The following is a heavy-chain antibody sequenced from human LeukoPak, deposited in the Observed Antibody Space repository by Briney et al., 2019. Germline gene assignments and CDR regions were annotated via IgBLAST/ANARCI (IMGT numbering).Heavy chain of an antibody. J-gene: IGHJ4*02. CDR2: ISYDGSNK. CDR1: GFTFSSYG. D-gene: IGHD6-13*01. CDR3: ARVHSSSWWYFDY. Sequence: PGGSLRLSCAASGFTFSSYGMHWVRQAPGKGLEWVAVISYDGSNKYYADSVKGRFTISRDNSKNTLYLQMNSLRAEDTAVYYCARVHSSSWWYFDYWGQGILVTVSS. V-gene: IGHV3-30*03.